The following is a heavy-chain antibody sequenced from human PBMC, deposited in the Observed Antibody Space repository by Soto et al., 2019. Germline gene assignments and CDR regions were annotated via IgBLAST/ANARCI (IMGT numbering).Heavy chain of an antibody. V-gene: IGHV3-15*05. CDR2: IKSKALGGTT. D-gene: IGHD1-26*01. J-gene: IGHJ4*03. Sequence: GRYLRHSCAGSAFALSNAWKNWVRQAPGKGLEWVGRIKSKALGGTTDFAAPVRGRFAITRDDSRNMAYMQMNSLNTEDTAVYYCTTVFLSTLGQTSFNQWGHGTLVTVS. CDR1: AFALSNAW. CDR3: TTVFLSTLGQTSFNQ.